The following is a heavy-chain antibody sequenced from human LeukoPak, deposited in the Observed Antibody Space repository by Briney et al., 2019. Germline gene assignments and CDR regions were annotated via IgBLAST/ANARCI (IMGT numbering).Heavy chain of an antibody. CDR3: ARVGGYNYGFYYFDY. D-gene: IGHD5-18*01. CDR1: GYSISSGYY. J-gene: IGHJ4*02. V-gene: IGHV4-38-2*02. CDR2: LYYRGST. Sequence: PSETLSLTCTVSGYSISSGYYWAWIRQPPGKGLEWIGNLYYRGSTSYKPSLESRVTILVDTSKNQFSLKLSSVTAADTAVYYCARVGGYNYGFYYFDYWGQGTLVTVSS.